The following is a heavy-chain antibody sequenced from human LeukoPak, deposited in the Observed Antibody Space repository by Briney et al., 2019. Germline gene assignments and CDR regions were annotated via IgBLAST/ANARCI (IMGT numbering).Heavy chain of an antibody. Sequence: ASVKDSCKASGYTFTGYYMYWVRQAPGQGVEWMGRINPISGSINYAQKFQGRVTMTRDTSISTVYMEQSPLRSADTAVYIRARDAEKRGRHFFDYWGQGTLVSVLS. CDR1: GYTFTGYY. CDR3: ARDAEKRGRHFFDY. V-gene: IGHV1-2*06. CDR2: INPISGSI. D-gene: IGHD5-24*01. J-gene: IGHJ4*02.